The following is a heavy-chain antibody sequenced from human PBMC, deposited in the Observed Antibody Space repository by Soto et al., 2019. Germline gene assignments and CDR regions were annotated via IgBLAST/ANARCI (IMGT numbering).Heavy chain of an antibody. D-gene: IGHD5-18*01. Sequence: GVSVEVSCQASRYTFTSYALRWVCQAPRQGLEWRGWISAYNGNTNYAQKLQGRVTMTTDTSTSTAYMERRSLRSDDTAVYYCARERIQLGGDYYYYGMDVRGQGTTVTVSS. V-gene: IGHV1-18*01. CDR3: ARERIQLGGDYYYYGMDV. CDR1: RYTFTSYA. CDR2: ISAYNGNT. J-gene: IGHJ6*01.